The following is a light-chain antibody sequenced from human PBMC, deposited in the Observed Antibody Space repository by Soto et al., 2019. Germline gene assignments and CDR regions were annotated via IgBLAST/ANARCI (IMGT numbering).Light chain of an antibody. Sequence: EIVLTQSPGTLSLSPGERASLSCRTSQSISSNSLAWYQQKPGQPPRLLIYAASRRATGIPDRFTGSGSGTDVTLTISRLEAEESGVYYCQHYPVGPLTFGGGTKVEIK. V-gene: IGKV3-20*01. CDR3: QHYPVGPLT. J-gene: IGKJ4*01. CDR2: AAS. CDR1: QSISSNS.